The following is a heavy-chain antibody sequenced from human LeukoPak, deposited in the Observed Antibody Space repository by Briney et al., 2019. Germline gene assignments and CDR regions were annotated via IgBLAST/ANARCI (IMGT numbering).Heavy chain of an antibody. CDR3: ARGWGQWGLAWGFDI. Sequence: ASVKVSCKASGYTFTSYDINWVRQATGQGLEWMGWMNPNSGNTGYAQEFQGRVTMTRNTSISTTYMELSSLRSEDTAVYYCARGWGQWGLAWGFDIWGQGTMVTVSS. CDR2: MNPNSGNT. V-gene: IGHV1-8*01. D-gene: IGHD1-26*01. J-gene: IGHJ3*02. CDR1: GYTFTSYD.